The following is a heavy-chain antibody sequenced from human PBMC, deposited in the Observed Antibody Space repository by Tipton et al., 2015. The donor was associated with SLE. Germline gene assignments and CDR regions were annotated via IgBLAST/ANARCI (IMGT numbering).Heavy chain of an antibody. J-gene: IGHJ3*02. V-gene: IGHV3-7*01. CDR1: GFTFSSYW. Sequence: GSLRLSCAASGFTFSSYWMSWVRQAPGKGLEWVANIKQDGSEKYYVDSVKGRFTISRDNAKNSLYLQMNSLRAEDTAVYYCASKRGVAAAGQNAFDIWGQGTMVTVSS. CDR3: ASKRGVAAAGQNAFDI. CDR2: IKQDGSEK. D-gene: IGHD6-13*01.